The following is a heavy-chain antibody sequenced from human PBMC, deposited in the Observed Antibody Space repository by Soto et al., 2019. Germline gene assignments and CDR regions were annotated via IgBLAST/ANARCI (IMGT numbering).Heavy chain of an antibody. CDR3: AAAGNIAARSYFDY. Sequence: ASVKVSCKASGFTFTSSAVQWVRQARGQRLEWIGWIVVGSGNTNYAQKFQERVTITRDMSTSTAYMELSSLRSEDTAVYYCAAAGNIAARSYFDYWGQGTLVTVSS. CDR2: IVVGSGNT. D-gene: IGHD6-6*01. J-gene: IGHJ4*02. V-gene: IGHV1-58*01. CDR1: GFTFTSSA.